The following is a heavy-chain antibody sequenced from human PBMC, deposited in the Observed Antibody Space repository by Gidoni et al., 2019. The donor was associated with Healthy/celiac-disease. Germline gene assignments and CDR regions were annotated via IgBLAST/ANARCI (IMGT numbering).Heavy chain of an antibody. CDR2: ISYDGSNK. Sequence: QVQLVESGGGVVQPGRSLRRSCAASGFPFSTYGLHWVRQAPGKGLEWVAVISYDGSNKYYADSVKGRFTISRDNSKNTLYLQMNSLRAEDTAVYYCAKGLRFLEWLSPSYYYYGMDVWGQGTTVTVSS. CDR3: AKGLRFLEWLSPSYYYYGMDV. V-gene: IGHV3-30*18. CDR1: GFPFSTYG. D-gene: IGHD3-3*01. J-gene: IGHJ6*02.